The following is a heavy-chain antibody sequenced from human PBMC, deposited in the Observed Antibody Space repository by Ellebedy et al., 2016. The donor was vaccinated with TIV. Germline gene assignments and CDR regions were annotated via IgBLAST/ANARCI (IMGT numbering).Heavy chain of an antibody. D-gene: IGHD3/OR15-3a*01. CDR3: ARRSTDFAFDS. CDR1: GFTFSTYP. CDR2: FSANGGTT. V-gene: IGHV3-23*01. Sequence: GESLKISCAASGFTFSTYPMNWVRQAPGKGLEWVSIFSANGGTTYYSDSVKGRSTISRDNSKNTLFLQMSSLRAEDTAVYFCARRSTDFAFDSWGQGTLVTVSS. J-gene: IGHJ4*02.